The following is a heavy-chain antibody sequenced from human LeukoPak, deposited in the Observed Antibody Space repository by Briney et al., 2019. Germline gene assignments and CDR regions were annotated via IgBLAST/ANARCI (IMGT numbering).Heavy chain of an antibody. CDR3: ACREFYSPWPGP. Sequence: GESLNISCKGSGYSFTSYWIGWVRQTTGKGLERMGVIYPGDSRTRYNPSFEGQVTISADKSINTAYLQWSSLKASDTAMYYCACREFYSPWPGPWGQGTLVTVSS. J-gene: IGHJ5*02. CDR2: IYPGDSRT. CDR1: GYSFTSYW. V-gene: IGHV5-51*01. D-gene: IGHD5-18*01.